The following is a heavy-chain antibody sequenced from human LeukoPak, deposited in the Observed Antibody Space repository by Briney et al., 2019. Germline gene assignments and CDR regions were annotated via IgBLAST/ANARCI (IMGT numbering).Heavy chain of an antibody. Sequence: ASVKVSCKASGYTFTGYYMHWVRQAPGQGLEWMGWINPNSGGTNYAQKFQGRVTMTRDTSISTAYMELSRLRSDDTAVYYCARAPGSSSSWFLYCYYMDVWGKGTTVTVSS. CDR2: INPNSGGT. V-gene: IGHV1-2*02. D-gene: IGHD6-13*01. CDR3: ARAPGSSSSWFLYCYYMDV. CDR1: GYTFTGYY. J-gene: IGHJ6*03.